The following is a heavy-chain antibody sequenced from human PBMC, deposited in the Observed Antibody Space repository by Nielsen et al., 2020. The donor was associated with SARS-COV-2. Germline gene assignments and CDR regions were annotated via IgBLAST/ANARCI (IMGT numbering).Heavy chain of an antibody. CDR2: IYYSGST. CDR1: GGSVSSGSYY. V-gene: IGHV4-39*07. J-gene: IGHJ4*02. Sequence: SETLSLTCTVSGGSVSSGSYYWGWIRQPPGKGLEWIGSIYYSGSTYYNPSLKSRVTISVDTSKNQFSLKLSSVTAADTAVYYCAREKLYYYGSGRPDYWGQGTLVTVSS. D-gene: IGHD3-10*01. CDR3: AREKLYYYGSGRPDY.